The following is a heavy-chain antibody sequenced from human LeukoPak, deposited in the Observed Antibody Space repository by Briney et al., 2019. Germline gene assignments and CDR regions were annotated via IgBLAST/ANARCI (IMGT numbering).Heavy chain of an antibody. CDR1: GGSINSRPYS. V-gene: IGHV4-39*01. Sequence: SETLSLTRTVSGGSINSRPYSWGWIRQAPGKGLEWLGSVYHSGSTDYNPSPGSRVTISIDTSKNQFSLKLTSVTATDTAVYYCARHPYYASGRWYFDLWGRGTLVTVSS. J-gene: IGHJ2*01. CDR3: ARHPYYASGRWYFDL. CDR2: VYHSGST. D-gene: IGHD3-10*01.